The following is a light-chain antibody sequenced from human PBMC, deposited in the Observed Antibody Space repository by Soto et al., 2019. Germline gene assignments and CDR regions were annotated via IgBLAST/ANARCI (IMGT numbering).Light chain of an antibody. CDR1: SSDVGGYNY. J-gene: IGLJ1*01. Sequence: QSALTQPPSASGSPGQSVAISCTVTSSDVGGYNYVSWYQQHPGKAPKLMIYEVNKRPSGVPDRFSGSKSGNTASLTVSGLQAEDEADYYCSSYAGSSNVFGTGTK. CDR2: EVN. CDR3: SSYAGSSNV. V-gene: IGLV2-8*01.